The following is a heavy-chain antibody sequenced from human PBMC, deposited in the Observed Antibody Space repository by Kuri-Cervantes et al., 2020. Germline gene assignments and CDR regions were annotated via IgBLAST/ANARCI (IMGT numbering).Heavy chain of an antibody. CDR2: IIPNLGIA. Sequence: SVNVSCKASGGTFSSYTISWVRQAPGQGLEWMGRIIPNLGIANYEQKFQGRVTITADKSTSTAYMELSSLISEDTAVYYCARWGGGYYYYGMDVWGQGTTVTVSS. CDR1: GGTFSSYT. V-gene: IGHV1-69*02. CDR3: ARWGGGYYYYGMDV. D-gene: IGHD3-10*01. J-gene: IGHJ6*02.